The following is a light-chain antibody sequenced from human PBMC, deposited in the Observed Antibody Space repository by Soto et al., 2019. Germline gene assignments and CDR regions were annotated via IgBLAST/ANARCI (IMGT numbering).Light chain of an antibody. J-gene: IGLJ2*01. Sequence: QSVLTQPPSASGTPGQRVTISCSGSSSNIGSNYVYWYQQLPGTVPQLLIYSNSERPPGVPDRFSGSKSGTSASLAISGLRSEDEADYYCAAWDDSLSGVVFGGGTKLTVL. CDR1: SSNIGSNY. CDR3: AAWDDSLSGVV. CDR2: SNS. V-gene: IGLV1-47*02.